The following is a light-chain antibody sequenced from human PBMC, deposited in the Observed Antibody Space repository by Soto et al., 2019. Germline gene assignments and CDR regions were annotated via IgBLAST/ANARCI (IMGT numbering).Light chain of an antibody. V-gene: IGKV1-39*01. Sequence: DIQMTQYPSSLSGSVGDRVTITCRASQTISTCLDWYQQKPGKAPKLLIYDASTLLSGVPSRFSGSGSGTDFTLTISSLQPEDFATYYCQQTYNSPRTFGQGTKVDIK. CDR1: QTISTC. J-gene: IGKJ1*01. CDR2: DAS. CDR3: QQTYNSPRT.